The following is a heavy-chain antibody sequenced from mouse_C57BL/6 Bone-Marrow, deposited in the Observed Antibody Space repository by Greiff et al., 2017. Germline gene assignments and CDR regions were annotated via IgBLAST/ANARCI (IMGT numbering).Heavy chain of an antibody. Sequence: QVQLQQPGAELVMPGASVKLSCKASGYTFTSYWMHWVKQRPGQGLEWIGEIDPSDSYTNYNQKFKGKSTLTVDKSSSTAYMQLSSLTSEDSAVYYCASAYGGGHYWCQGTTLTVSS. CDR1: GYTFTSYW. D-gene: IGHD6-5*01. V-gene: IGHV1-69*01. CDR2: IDPSDSYT. J-gene: IGHJ2*01. CDR3: ASAYGGGHY.